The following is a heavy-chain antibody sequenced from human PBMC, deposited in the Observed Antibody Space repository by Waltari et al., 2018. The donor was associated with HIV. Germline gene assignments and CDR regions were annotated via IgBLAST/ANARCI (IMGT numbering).Heavy chain of an antibody. Sequence: EVQLLESGGGLVQPGGSLRLSCASSEFTFTIHGMIWVRQAPGRGLECVSTIRGSGANTHYADAVKGRFTISRDNSKNTMYLQMNSLRAEDTAVYFCGKDPSSWTRADSWGQGTLVTVSS. V-gene: IGHV3-23*01. D-gene: IGHD6-13*01. CDR3: GKDPSSWTRADS. J-gene: IGHJ4*02. CDR2: IRGSGANT. CDR1: EFTFTIHG.